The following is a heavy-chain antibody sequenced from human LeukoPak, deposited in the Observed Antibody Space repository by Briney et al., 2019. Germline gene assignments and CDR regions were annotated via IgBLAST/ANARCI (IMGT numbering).Heavy chain of an antibody. Sequence: ASVKVSCKASGYTFTSYGISWVRQAPGQGLEWMGWISAYNGNTNYAQKLQGRVTMTTDTSTSTAYMELRSLRSDDTAVYYCARAPNRIAAAGSPGPYWGQGTLVTVSS. D-gene: IGHD6-13*01. CDR2: ISAYNGNT. J-gene: IGHJ4*02. CDR1: GYTFTSYG. CDR3: ARAPNRIAAAGSPGPY. V-gene: IGHV1-18*01.